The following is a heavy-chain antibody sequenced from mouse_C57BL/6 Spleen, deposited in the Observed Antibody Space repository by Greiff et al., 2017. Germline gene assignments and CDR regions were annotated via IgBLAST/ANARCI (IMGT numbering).Heavy chain of an antibody. Sequence: LQESGAELVKPGASVKISCKASGYAFSSYWMNWVKQRPGKGLEWIGQIYPGDGDTNYNGKVKGKATLTADKSSSTAYMQLSSLTSEDSAVYFCAREGDYYGSPYFDYWGQGTTLTVSS. CDR2: IYPGDGDT. D-gene: IGHD1-1*01. J-gene: IGHJ2*01. CDR1: GYAFSSYW. V-gene: IGHV1-80*01. CDR3: AREGDYYGSPYFDY.